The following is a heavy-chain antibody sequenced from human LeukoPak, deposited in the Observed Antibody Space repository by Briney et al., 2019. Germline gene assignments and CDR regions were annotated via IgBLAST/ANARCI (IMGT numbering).Heavy chain of an antibody. V-gene: IGHV3-7*01. CDR1: GFTFSTYW. D-gene: IGHD3-10*01. CDR3: ARDILSRYFDY. CDR2: IKPDGSDK. J-gene: IGHJ4*02. Sequence: GGSLRLSCEASGFTFSTYWMSWVRQAPGKGPECVANIKPDGSDKYYVESMKGRFTISRDNAKNSLYLQMNNLRAEDTAVYDCARDILSRYFDYWGQGTLVTVSS.